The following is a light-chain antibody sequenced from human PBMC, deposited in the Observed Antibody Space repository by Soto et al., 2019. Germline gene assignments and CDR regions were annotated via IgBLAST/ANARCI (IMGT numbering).Light chain of an antibody. CDR1: QSIERY. V-gene: IGKV1-39*01. Sequence: DIQMTQSPSSLSASVGDRVTITCRASQSIERYLNWYQQKSGKAPKFLMYATPHLQSGVPSRFSGSGSGTEFTLTISGLQPEDFGSYYCQQTYTVPYTFGQGTKLEIE. CDR3: QQTYTVPYT. J-gene: IGKJ2*01. CDR2: ATP.